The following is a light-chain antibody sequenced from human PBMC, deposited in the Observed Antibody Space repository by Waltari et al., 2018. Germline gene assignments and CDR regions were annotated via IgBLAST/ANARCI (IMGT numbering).Light chain of an antibody. V-gene: IGKV3-20*01. CDR3: QHYVRLPVT. J-gene: IGKJ1*01. CDR1: QNVSRT. CDR2: GAS. Sequence: EIVLTQSPGTLSLSPGERATLSCRASQNVSRTLAWYQQKPGQAPRLLIYGASIRATGIPDRFSGSGSGTDFSLTISRLEPEDVAVYYCQHYVRLPVTFGQGTKVEIK.